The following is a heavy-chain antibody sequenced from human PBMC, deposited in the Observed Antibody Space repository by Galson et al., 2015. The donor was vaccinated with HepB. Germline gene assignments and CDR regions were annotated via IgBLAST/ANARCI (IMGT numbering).Heavy chain of an antibody. CDR1: GFTFSSYA. CDR2: ISGSGGNT. D-gene: IGHD4-11*01. CDR3: ARATTLTTVFDY. V-gene: IGHV3-23*01. J-gene: IGHJ4*02. Sequence: SLRLSCAASGFTFSSYAMSWVRQAPGKGLEWVSAISGSGGNTFYADSVKGRFTISRGNSKNTLYLQMNSLRAEDTAVYYCARATTLTTVFDYWGQGTLVTVSS.